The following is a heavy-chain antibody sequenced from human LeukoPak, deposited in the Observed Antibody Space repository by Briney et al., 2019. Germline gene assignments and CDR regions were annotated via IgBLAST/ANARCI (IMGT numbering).Heavy chain of an antibody. V-gene: IGHV1-46*01. CDR3: ARVLLRSGTGAFDI. CDR1: GGTFSSNT. Sequence: GASVKVSCKASGGTFSSNTISWVRQAPGQGLEWMGIINPSGGSTSYAQKFQGRVTMTRDMSTSTVYMELSSLRSEDTAVYYCARVLLRSGTGAFDIWGQGTMVTVSS. D-gene: IGHD2-15*01. CDR2: INPSGGST. J-gene: IGHJ3*02.